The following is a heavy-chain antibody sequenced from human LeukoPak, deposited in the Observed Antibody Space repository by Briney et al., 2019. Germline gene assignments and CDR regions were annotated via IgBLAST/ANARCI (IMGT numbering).Heavy chain of an antibody. CDR1: GYTFTGYY. CDR3: ARASHAAARFNWFDP. CDR2: INPNSGGT. D-gene: IGHD2-2*01. V-gene: IGHV1-2*02. J-gene: IGHJ5*02. Sequence: GASVKVSCKASGYTFTGYYMHWVRQAPGQGLEWMGWINPNSGGTKYAQKFQGRVTMTRDTSISTAYMELSRLRSDDTAVYYCARASHAAARFNWFDPWGQGTLATVSS.